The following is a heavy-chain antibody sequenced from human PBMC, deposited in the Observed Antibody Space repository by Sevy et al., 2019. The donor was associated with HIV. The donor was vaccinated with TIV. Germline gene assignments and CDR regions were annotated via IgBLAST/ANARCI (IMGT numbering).Heavy chain of an antibody. CDR1: GFTFSSYD. Sequence: GGSLRLSCTASGFTFSSYDLTWVRQAQGKGLGGVSKISSSGSSIYYADSVKGRFTISRDNAKNSLNLQMNSLRAEDTAVYYCTRNGGAFDNGFDPWGQGTLVTVSS. J-gene: IGHJ5*02. D-gene: IGHD2-8*01. CDR2: ISSSGSSI. V-gene: IGHV3-48*03. CDR3: TRNGGAFDNGFDP.